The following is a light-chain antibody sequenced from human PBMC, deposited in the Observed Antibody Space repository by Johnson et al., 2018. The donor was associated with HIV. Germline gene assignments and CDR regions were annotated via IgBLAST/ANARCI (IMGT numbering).Light chain of an antibody. J-gene: IGLJ1*01. V-gene: IGLV1-51*01. Sequence: QSVLTQSPSVSAAPGQTVTISCSGSSSNIGSNYVSWYQQLPGTAPKLLIYDSDKRPSGIPDRFSGSNSGTSATLGITGLQPGDEADYYCGTWDSSLSAGVFGSGTKVTVL. CDR1: SSNIGSNY. CDR2: DSD. CDR3: GTWDSSLSAGV.